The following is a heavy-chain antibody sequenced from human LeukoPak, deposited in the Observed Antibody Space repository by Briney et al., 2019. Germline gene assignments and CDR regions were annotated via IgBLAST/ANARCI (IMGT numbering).Heavy chain of an antibody. CDR2: VRRGSGYK. CDR3: ARDGGSYFGSGSYSYYFDY. Sequence: GGSLRLSCVGSGFTFSDYEMNWVRQAPGKGLEWVSYVRRGSGYKYYADSVKGRFTISRDNAKNSVYLQMNTLRAEDSAVYYCARDGGSYFGSGSYSYYFDYWGQGILVTVSS. D-gene: IGHD3-10*01. CDR1: GFTFSDYE. J-gene: IGHJ4*02. V-gene: IGHV3-21*01.